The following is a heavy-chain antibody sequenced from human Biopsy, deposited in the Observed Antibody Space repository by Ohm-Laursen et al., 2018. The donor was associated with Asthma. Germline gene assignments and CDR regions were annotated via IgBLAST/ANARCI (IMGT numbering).Heavy chain of an antibody. CDR1: GDSINSYY. CDR2: IYYSGST. CDR3: ARGEEYYDRRGYYRSFDY. D-gene: IGHD3-22*01. Sequence: SQTLSLTCTVSGDSINSYYWTWIRQPPGKGLEWIGFIYYSGSTYYNPSLKSRVSISIDTSKNQFSLKLSSVTAADPAVYYCARGEEYYDRRGYYRSFDYWGQGTLVTVSS. V-gene: IGHV4-31*03. J-gene: IGHJ4*02.